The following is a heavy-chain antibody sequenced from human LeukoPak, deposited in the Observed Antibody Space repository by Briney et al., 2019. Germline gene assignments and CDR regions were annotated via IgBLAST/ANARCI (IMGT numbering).Heavy chain of an antibody. D-gene: IGHD2-2*01. V-gene: IGHV4-39*07. CDR2: IYYSGGA. Sequence: SETLSLTCTVSGDSLRKSTFYWVWIRQPPGKGLEWIGSIYYSGGADYNPSLQSRVTISVDTAKNEFSLKVRSVTAADTAVYYCARDRGSDCSSTSCYLGSDWYFDLWGRGTLVTVSS. J-gene: IGHJ2*01. CDR3: ARDRGSDCSSTSCYLGSDWYFDL. CDR1: GDSLRKSTFY.